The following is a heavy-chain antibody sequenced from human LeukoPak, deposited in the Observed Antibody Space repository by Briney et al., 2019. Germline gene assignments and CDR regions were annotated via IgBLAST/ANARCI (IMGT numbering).Heavy chain of an antibody. CDR2: IYHSGST. CDR3: ARDSGYNWNYERTRVAFDI. CDR1: GYSISSGYY. J-gene: IGHJ3*02. Sequence: PSETLSLTCTVSGYSISSGYYWGWIRQPPGKGLEWIGSIYHSGSTYYNPSLKSRVTISVDTSKNQFSLKLSSVTAADTAVYYCARDSGYNWNYERTRVAFDIWGQGTMVTVSS. D-gene: IGHD1-7*01. V-gene: IGHV4-38-2*02.